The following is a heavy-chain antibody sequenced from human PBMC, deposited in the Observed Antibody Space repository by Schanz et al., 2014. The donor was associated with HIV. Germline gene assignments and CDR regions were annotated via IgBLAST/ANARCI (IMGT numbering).Heavy chain of an antibody. D-gene: IGHD3-22*01. CDR2: IWPDGNKK. Sequence: QVQLVESGGGVVQPGKSLRLSCAASGFTFSSYGMHWVRQAPGKGLEWVAGIWPDGNKKYFADFVKGRFTTSRDNSKHTLYLQMNGLRTDDTAVYYCAKALRDHYDATGYYRYWGQGILVTVSA. J-gene: IGHJ4*02. CDR3: AKALRDHYDATGYYRY. V-gene: IGHV3-33*06. CDR1: GFTFSSYG.